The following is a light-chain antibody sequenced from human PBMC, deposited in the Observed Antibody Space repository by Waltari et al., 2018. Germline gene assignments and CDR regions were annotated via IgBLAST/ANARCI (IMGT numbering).Light chain of an antibody. CDR2: YTN. V-gene: IGKV1-39*01. Sequence: DIQMSQSPSSLSASVGDRVTITCRASQGISSYLNWYQQKPGKAPKLLIYYTNSLASGVPSRFSGSGSGTEFTLIISSLQPEDFATYSCQQGNTNPPTFGQGTKVEIK. CDR3: QQGNTNPPT. CDR1: QGISSY. J-gene: IGKJ1*01.